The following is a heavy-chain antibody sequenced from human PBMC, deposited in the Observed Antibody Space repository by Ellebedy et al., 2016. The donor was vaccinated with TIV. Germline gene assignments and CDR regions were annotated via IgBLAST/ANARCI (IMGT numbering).Heavy chain of an antibody. J-gene: IGHJ4*02. CDR2: ISAYNGNT. D-gene: IGHD6-19*01. Sequence: ASVKVSCXASGYTFTDYYIHWVRQAPGQGLEWMGWISAYNGNTNYAQKLQGRVTMTTDTSTSTAYMELSSLRSEDTAVYYCARDHGAGTFRDWGQGTLVTVSS. CDR3: ARDHGAGTFRD. CDR1: GYTFTDYY. V-gene: IGHV1-18*04.